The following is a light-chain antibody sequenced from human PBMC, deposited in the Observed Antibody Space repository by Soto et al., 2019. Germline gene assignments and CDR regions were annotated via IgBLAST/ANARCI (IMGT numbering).Light chain of an antibody. J-gene: IGKJ1*01. CDR1: QSINSW. CDR2: KAS. V-gene: IGKV1-5*03. CDR3: QQYSSYPWT. Sequence: DIQMTQSPSTLSASVGDRVTITCRASQSINSWLAWYQQKPGKAPKLLIYKASNLESGVPSRFSGSGSGTEFTLTISSLQPDDFATYYRQQYSSYPWTFGQGTKVEI.